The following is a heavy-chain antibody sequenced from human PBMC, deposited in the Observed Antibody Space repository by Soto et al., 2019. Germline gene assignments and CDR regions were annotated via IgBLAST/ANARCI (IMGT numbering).Heavy chain of an antibody. CDR2: ISAYNGNT. D-gene: IGHD2-2*01. V-gene: IGHV1-18*01. CDR1: GYTFTSYG. CDR3: ARDQIVVVPAALYYYYGMDV. Sequence: ASVKVSCKASGYTFTSYGISWVLQAPGQGLEWMGWISAYNGNTNYAQKLQGRVTMTTDTSTSTAYMELRSLRSDDTAVYYCARDQIVVVPAALYYYYGMDVWGQGTTVTVSS. J-gene: IGHJ6*02.